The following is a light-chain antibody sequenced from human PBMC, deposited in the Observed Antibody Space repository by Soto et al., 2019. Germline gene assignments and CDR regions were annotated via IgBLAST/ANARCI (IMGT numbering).Light chain of an antibody. V-gene: IGLV1-44*01. CDR2: SYD. CDR1: SSNIGGNT. Sequence: HCVLTNAPSASGVHGQRVTISCSTSSSNIGGNTVNWYQQVPGTAPKLLIYSYDQRPSGVPDRFSGSKSGTSASLAISGLQSEDEADYYCAAWDASLNGYVFGTGTKVTVL. J-gene: IGLJ1*01. CDR3: AAWDASLNGYV.